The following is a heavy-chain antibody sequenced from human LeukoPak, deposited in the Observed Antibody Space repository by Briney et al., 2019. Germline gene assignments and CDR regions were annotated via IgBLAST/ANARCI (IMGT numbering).Heavy chain of an antibody. CDR3: ARAPTKGKQQLVLKPFSYGMDV. J-gene: IGHJ6*02. CDR1: GGTFSSYA. Sequence: RWASVKVSCKASGGTFSSYAISWVRQAPGQGLEWMGGIIPIFGTANYAQKFQGRVTITADESTSTAYMELSSLRSEDTAVYYCARAPTKGKQQLVLKPFSYGMDVWGQGTTVTVSS. CDR2: IIPIFGTA. V-gene: IGHV1-69*01. D-gene: IGHD6-13*01.